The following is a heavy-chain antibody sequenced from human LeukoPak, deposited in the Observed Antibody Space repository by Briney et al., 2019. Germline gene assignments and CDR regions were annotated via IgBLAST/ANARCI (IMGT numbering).Heavy chain of an antibody. D-gene: IGHD6-13*01. V-gene: IGHV3-74*01. CDR1: GFTFSSYW. J-gene: IGHJ4*02. CDR3: ASDLGRSNSWPA. Sequence: GGSLRLSCAASGFTFSSYWMHWVRQAPGKGLVWVSRISSDGSSTSYADSVKGRFTISRDNTKNTLFLQINSLRVEDTAVYYCASDLGRSNSWPAGGQGTLVTVSS. CDR2: ISSDGSST.